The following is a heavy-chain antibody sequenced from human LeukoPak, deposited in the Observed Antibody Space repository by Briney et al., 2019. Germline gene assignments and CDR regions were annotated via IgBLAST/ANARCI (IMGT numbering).Heavy chain of an antibody. CDR1: GYTLTELS. J-gene: IGHJ3*02. V-gene: IGHV1-24*01. Sequence: ASVKVSCKVSGYTLTELSMHWVRQAPGKGLEWMGGFDPEDGETIYAQKFQGRVTMTEDTSTDTAYMELSSLRSEDTAVYYCATASTTVTGRFDAFDIWGQGTMVTVSS. D-gene: IGHD4-17*01. CDR3: ATASTTVTGRFDAFDI. CDR2: FDPEDGET.